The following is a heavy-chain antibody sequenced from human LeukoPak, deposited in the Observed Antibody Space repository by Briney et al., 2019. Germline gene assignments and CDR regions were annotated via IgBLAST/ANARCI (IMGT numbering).Heavy chain of an antibody. CDR3: AKDLPRYCSGGSCYLPQFDP. V-gene: IGHV1-69*05. CDR1: GGTFSSYA. J-gene: IGHJ5*02. CDR2: IIPIFGTA. D-gene: IGHD2-15*01. Sequence: SVKVSCKASGGTFSSYAISWVRQAPGQGLEWMGGIIPIFGTANYAQKFQGRVTITTDESTSTAYMELSSLRSEDTAVYYCAKDLPRYCSGGSCYLPQFDPWGQGTLVTVSS.